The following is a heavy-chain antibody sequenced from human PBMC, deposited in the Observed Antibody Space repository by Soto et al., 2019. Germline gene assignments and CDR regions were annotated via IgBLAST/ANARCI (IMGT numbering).Heavy chain of an antibody. Sequence: QVQLVQSGAEVKKPGASVKVSCTTSGYTFTSYGLIWVRQAPGQGLEWMGWISPYNGNTNYIQKFQGRVTMTTVTSTNSAYIELRSLRSDDTAVYYCATGMRSSGWSGVDYWGQGTLVTVSS. CDR2: ISPYNGNT. J-gene: IGHJ4*02. D-gene: IGHD6-19*01. CDR3: ATGMRSSGWSGVDY. CDR1: GYTFTSYG. V-gene: IGHV1-18*01.